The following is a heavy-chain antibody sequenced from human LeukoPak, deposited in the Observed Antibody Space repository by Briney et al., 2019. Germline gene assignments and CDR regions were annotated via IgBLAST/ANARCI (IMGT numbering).Heavy chain of an antibody. J-gene: IGHJ4*02. D-gene: IGHD3-22*01. CDR2: IKANSGGT. CDR1: GYIFTDYY. CDR3: ARDPDESSDSHFDY. Sequence: ASVKVSCKASGYIFTDYYMHWVRQAPGQGLEWMGWIKANSGGTRYAQKFQGRVTMTRDTSISTAYMELSRLRSDDTAVYYCARDPDESSDSHFDYWGQGTLVTVSS. V-gene: IGHV1-2*02.